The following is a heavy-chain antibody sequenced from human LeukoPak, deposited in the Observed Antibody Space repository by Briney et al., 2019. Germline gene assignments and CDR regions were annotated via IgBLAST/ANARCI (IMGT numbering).Heavy chain of an antibody. D-gene: IGHD5-12*01. CDR2: INHSGST. V-gene: IGHV4-34*01. CDR3: ARGPIVDIVATIRAPGGKTSYYFDY. Sequence: SETLSLTCAVYGGSFSGYYWSWIRQPPGKGLEWIGEINHSGSTNYNPSLKSRVTISVDTSKNQFSLKLSSVTAADTAVYYCARGPIVDIVATIRAPGGKTSYYFDYWGQGTLVTVSS. J-gene: IGHJ4*02. CDR1: GGSFSGYY.